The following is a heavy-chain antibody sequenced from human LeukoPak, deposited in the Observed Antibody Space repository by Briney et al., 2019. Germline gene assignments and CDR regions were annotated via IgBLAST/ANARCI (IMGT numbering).Heavy chain of an antibody. V-gene: IGHV3-30*02. CDR1: GFTFSSYE. Sequence: PGGSLRLSCAASGFTFSSYEMNWVRQAPGKGLEWVAFIRYDGSNKYYADSVKGRFTISRDNSKNTLYLQMNSLRAEDTAVYYCALQNDDYYGSGSYYIGGYMDVWGKGTTVTISS. D-gene: IGHD3-10*01. CDR3: ALQNDDYYGSGSYYIGGYMDV. CDR2: IRYDGSNK. J-gene: IGHJ6*03.